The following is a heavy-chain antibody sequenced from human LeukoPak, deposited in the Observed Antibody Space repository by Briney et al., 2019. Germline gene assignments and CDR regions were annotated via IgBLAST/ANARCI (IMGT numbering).Heavy chain of an antibody. CDR2: IYYSGST. D-gene: IGHD3-10*01. V-gene: IGHV4-39*07. Sequence: PSETLSLTCTVSGGSISSSSYYWGWIRQPPGKGLEWIGSIYYSGSTYYNPSLKSRVTISVDTSKNQFSLKLSSVTAADTAVYYCARAGRLYGSGSYYFKYYLDYWGQGTLVTVSS. J-gene: IGHJ4*02. CDR1: GGSISSSSYY. CDR3: ARAGRLYGSGSYYFKYYLDY.